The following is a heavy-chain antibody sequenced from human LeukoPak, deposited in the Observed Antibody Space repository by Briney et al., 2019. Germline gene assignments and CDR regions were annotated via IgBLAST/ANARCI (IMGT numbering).Heavy chain of an antibody. CDR1: GGSFSGYY. Sequence: PSETLSLTCAVYGGSFSGYYWSWIRQPPGKGLEWIGEINHSGSTNYNPSLKSRVTISVDTSKNQFSLKLSSVTAADTAVYYCARNNGDYPSVYNWFDPWGQGTLVTVSS. CDR3: ARNNGDYPSVYNWFDP. V-gene: IGHV4-34*01. J-gene: IGHJ5*02. D-gene: IGHD4-17*01. CDR2: INHSGST.